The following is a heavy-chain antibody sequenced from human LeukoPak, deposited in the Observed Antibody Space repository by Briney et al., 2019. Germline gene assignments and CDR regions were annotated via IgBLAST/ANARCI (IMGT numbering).Heavy chain of an antibody. CDR2: IIPIFGTA. CDR3: ARSGGSGRGNYMDV. J-gene: IGHJ6*03. CDR1: GGTFSSYA. V-gene: IGHV1-69*05. D-gene: IGHD2-15*01. Sequence: SVKVSCKASGGTFSSYAISWVRQAPGQGLEWMRGIIPIFGTANYAQKFQGRVTITTDESTSTAYMELSSLRSEDTAVYYCARSGGSGRGNYMDVWGTGTTVTVSS.